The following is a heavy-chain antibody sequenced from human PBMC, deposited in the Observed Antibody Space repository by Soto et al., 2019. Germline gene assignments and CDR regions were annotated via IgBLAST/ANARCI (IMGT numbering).Heavy chain of an antibody. J-gene: IGHJ5*02. CDR2: IYHSGST. Sequence: LSLTCAVSGGSISSSNWWSWVRQPPGKGLEWIGEIYHSGSTNYNPSLKSRVTISVDKSKNQFSLKLSSVTAADTAVYYCARDPHYYDSSGLGVDPRGQGTLVTVSS. CDR1: GGSISSSNW. CDR3: ARDPHYYDSSGLGVDP. D-gene: IGHD3-22*01. V-gene: IGHV4-4*02.